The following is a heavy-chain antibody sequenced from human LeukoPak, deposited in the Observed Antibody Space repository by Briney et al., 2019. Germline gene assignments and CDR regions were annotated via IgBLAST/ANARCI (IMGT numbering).Heavy chain of an antibody. J-gene: IGHJ6*03. CDR1: GFMFSRLG. V-gene: IGHV3-33*06. Sequence: GESLKISCTASGFMFSRLGMQWVRQAPGEGLEWVAMIWHDGSVEEYADSVKGRFTISGDNSQNTLYLQMNSLRDDDTAVYYCAKEGDQFRGYLDAWGKGTTVTVSS. CDR2: IWHDGSVE. D-gene: IGHD3-16*01. CDR3: AKEGDQFRGYLDA.